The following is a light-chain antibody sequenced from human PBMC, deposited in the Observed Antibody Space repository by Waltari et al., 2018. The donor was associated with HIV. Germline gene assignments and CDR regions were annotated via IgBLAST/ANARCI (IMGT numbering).Light chain of an antibody. CDR1: TLPKQY. Sequence: SYGLTQPPSVSVSPGQTATITCSGDTLPKQYGYWYQQKPGHAPVMVIYKARERPSGIPERFSGSSSATTATLTISGVQPEDEADYYCQSSDISGNYWVLGGGTKLTVL. CDR2: KAR. V-gene: IGLV3-25*03. CDR3: QSSDISGNYWV. J-gene: IGLJ2*01.